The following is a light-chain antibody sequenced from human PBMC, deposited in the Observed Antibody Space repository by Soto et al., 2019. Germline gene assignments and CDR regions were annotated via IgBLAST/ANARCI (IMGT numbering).Light chain of an antibody. Sequence: EIVMTQSPASLSVSPGERATLSCRASQSVSTSLAWYQQKPGQAPRLLVYGASIRATDIPARFSGSGSGTEFTLTISSLQSEDFAVYYCQQYNDWRPLTFSGGTKVEI. CDR3: QQYNDWRPLT. J-gene: IGKJ4*01. V-gene: IGKV3-15*01. CDR1: QSVSTS. CDR2: GAS.